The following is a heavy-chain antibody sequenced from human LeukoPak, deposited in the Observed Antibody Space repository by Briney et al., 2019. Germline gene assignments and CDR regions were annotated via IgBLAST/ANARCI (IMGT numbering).Heavy chain of an antibody. V-gene: IGHV3-30*02. D-gene: IGHD3-16*02. Sequence: GGSLRLSCAASGFTFSSYGMHWVRQAPGKGLERVAFIRYDGSNKYYADSVKGRFTISRDNSKNTLYLQMNSLRAEDTAVYYCTRHLASPRDYVWGSYRYPFGYWGQGTLVTVSS. CDR3: TRHLASPRDYVWGSYRYPFGY. CDR2: IRYDGSNK. CDR1: GFTFSSYG. J-gene: IGHJ4*02.